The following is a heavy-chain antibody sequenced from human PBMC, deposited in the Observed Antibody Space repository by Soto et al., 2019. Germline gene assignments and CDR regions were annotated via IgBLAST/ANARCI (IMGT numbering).Heavy chain of an antibody. D-gene: IGHD3-10*01. CDR1: SGSISDYF. Sequence: PSETLSLTCSVSSGSISDYFWSWVRQTPGKGLEWIAYIHYTGKTNYNPSLESRVTLSVDTSKNQLSLKLSSVTAADTAVYYCARHEGSVTMVRGVIDYYYYYMDVWGKGTTVTVSS. V-gene: IGHV4-59*08. CDR2: IHYTGKT. J-gene: IGHJ6*03. CDR3: ARHEGSVTMVRGVIDYYYYYMDV.